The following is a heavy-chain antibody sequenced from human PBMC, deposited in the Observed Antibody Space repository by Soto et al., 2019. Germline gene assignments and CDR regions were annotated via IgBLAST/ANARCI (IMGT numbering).Heavy chain of an antibody. V-gene: IGHV3-30*18. CDR1: GFTISTYG. D-gene: IGHD6-13*01. CDR2: ISFDGRNI. CDR3: SKFLFSSGWYKWDWLAL. Sequence: GGSLRLSCAASGFTISTYGINWVRQAPGKGIEWVAMISFDGRNIHYADSVQGRFTISRDNSKNTVDLQMDSLRGADTAVYYFSKFLFSSGWYKWDWLALCGQGSSVTVSS. J-gene: IGHJ5*02.